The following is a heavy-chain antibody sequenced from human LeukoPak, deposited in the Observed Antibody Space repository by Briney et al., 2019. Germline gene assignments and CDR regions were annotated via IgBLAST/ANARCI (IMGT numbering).Heavy chain of an antibody. V-gene: IGHV4-59*01. Sequence: SETLSLTCTVSGGSISNYYWSWIRQPPGKGLEWIGYIHYSGSTNYNPSLKSRVTISVDTSKNQFSLKLSSVTAADTAVYYCARYSSAKTLDQWGQGTLVTVSS. J-gene: IGHJ4*02. CDR3: ARYSSAKTLDQ. CDR1: GGSISNYY. CDR2: IHYSGST. D-gene: IGHD2-21*01.